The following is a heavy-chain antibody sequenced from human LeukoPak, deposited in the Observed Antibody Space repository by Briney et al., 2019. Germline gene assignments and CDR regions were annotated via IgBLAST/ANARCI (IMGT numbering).Heavy chain of an antibody. CDR3: SKPLGDNGDH. D-gene: IGHD4-17*01. CDR1: GFTFSNYW. Sequence: GGSLRLSCAASGFTFSNYWMHWFRQAPGKGLMWVSRIKTDGSDTGYADSVKGRFTISRDNAKNTLYLQMNSLRAEDTAVYYCSKPLGDNGDHWGKGTLVTVSS. J-gene: IGHJ4*02. V-gene: IGHV3-74*01. CDR2: IKTDGSDT.